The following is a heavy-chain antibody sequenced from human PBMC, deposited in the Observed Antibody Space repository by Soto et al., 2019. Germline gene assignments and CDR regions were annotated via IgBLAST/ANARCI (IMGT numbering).Heavy chain of an antibody. D-gene: IGHD3-3*01. J-gene: IGHJ6*02. CDR1: GYSFTGYW. CDR3: ARADFWSGYYTSFDYGMDV. Sequence: GESLKISCKGSGYSFTGYWIGWVRQMPGKGLEWMGIIYPGDSDTRYSPSFQGQVTISADKSISTAYLQWSSLKASDTAMYYCARADFWSGYYTSFDYGMDVWGQGTTVTVSS. V-gene: IGHV5-51*01. CDR2: IYPGDSDT.